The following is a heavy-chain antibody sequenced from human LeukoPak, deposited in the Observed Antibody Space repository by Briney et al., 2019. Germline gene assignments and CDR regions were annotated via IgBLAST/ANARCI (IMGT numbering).Heavy chain of an antibody. D-gene: IGHD5-24*01. CDR3: ARVEEMATIFDY. Sequence: GGSLRLSCAASGFTFSSYSMNWVRQAPGKGLEWVSSISSSSSYIYYADSVKGRFTISRDNDKNSLYLQMNSLRAEDTAVYYCARVEEMATIFDYWGQGTLVTVSS. CDR2: ISSSSSYI. CDR1: GFTFSSYS. V-gene: IGHV3-21*01. J-gene: IGHJ4*02.